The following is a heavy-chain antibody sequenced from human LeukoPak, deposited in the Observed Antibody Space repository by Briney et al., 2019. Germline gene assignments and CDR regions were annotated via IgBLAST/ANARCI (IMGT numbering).Heavy chain of an antibody. CDR1: GFTFSGSA. D-gene: IGHD2-15*01. V-gene: IGHV3-73*01. Sequence: GGSLRLSCAASGFTFSGSAMHWVRQASGKGLEWVGRIRSKANSYATAYAASVKGRFTISRDDSKNTAYLQMNSLKTEDTAVYYCTRSSPYCSGGSCYYTFQHWGQGTLVTVSS. J-gene: IGHJ1*01. CDR3: TRSSPYCSGGSCYYTFQH. CDR2: IRSKANSYAT.